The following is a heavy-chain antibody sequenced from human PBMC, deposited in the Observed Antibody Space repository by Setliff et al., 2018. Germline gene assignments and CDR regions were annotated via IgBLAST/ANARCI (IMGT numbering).Heavy chain of an antibody. CDR2: TIPMFGTT. CDR3: ARGPVDFVVVPAAAVFDF. V-gene: IGHV1-69*05. D-gene: IGHD2-2*03. Sequence: GASVKVSCKASGATFSSHGISWVRQAPGQGLEWMGGTIPMFGTTEYAQKFQGRLTIITDESTNTAYMELRSLRSDDTAVYYCARGPVDFVVVPAAAVFDFWGQGTLVTVSS. CDR1: GATFSSHG. J-gene: IGHJ4*02.